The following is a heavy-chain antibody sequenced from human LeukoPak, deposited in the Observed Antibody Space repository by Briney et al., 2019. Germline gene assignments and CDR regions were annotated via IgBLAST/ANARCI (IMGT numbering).Heavy chain of an antibody. D-gene: IGHD3-22*01. CDR3: ARKVVAYDAFDI. J-gene: IGHJ3*02. V-gene: IGHV1-46*01. CDR2: INPSGGST. Sequence: GASVKVSCKASGYTFTSYYMHWVRQAPGQGLEWMGIINPSGGSTSYAQKFQGRVTMTRDTSTSTVYMELRSLRSDDTAVYYCARKVVAYDAFDIWGQGTMVTVSS. CDR1: GYTFTSYY.